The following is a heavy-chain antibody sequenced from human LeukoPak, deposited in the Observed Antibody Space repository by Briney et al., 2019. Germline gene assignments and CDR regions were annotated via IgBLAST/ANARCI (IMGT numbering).Heavy chain of an antibody. Sequence: GGSLRLSCAASGFTFSSYGMHWVRQAPGKGLEWVAVIWYDGSNKYYADSVKGRFTISRDNSKNTLYLQMNSLRAEDTAVYYCAKDLCSSTSCGHFDYWGQGTLVTVSS. CDR2: IWYDGSNK. J-gene: IGHJ4*02. V-gene: IGHV3-30*02. CDR1: GFTFSSYG. D-gene: IGHD2-2*01. CDR3: AKDLCSSTSCGHFDY.